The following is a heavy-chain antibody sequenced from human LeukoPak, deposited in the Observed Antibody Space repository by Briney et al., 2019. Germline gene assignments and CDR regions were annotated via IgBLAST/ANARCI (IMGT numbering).Heavy chain of an antibody. V-gene: IGHV3-9*01. CDR1: GFTFGDYP. CDR3: AKDGRFSGSPYFYYMDV. Sequence: PGRCLRLSCVASGFTFGDYPMHWGRQVPGKGLEWVSGINLNGGSIGYADSLKGGFTISRDNAKNSLYLQMNSLRAEDTALYYCAKDGRFSGSPYFYYMDVWGKGTTITVS. D-gene: IGHD1-26*01. J-gene: IGHJ6*03. CDR2: INLNGGSI.